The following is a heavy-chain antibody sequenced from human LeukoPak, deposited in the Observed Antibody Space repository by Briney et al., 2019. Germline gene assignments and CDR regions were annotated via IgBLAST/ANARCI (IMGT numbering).Heavy chain of an antibody. CDR1: GFTFSSYE. CDR3: ATLAPVLLWFGESDY. J-gene: IGHJ4*02. V-gene: IGHV3-48*03. D-gene: IGHD3-10*01. Sequence: PGGSLRLSCAASGFTFSSYEMNWVRQAPGKGLKWVSYISSSGSTIYYADSVKGRFTISRDNAKNSLYLQMNSLRAEDTAVYYCATLAPVLLWFGESDYWGQGTLVTVSS. CDR2: ISSSGSTI.